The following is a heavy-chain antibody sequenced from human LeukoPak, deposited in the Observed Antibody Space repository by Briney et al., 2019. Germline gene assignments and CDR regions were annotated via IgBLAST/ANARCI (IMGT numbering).Heavy chain of an antibody. J-gene: IGHJ3*02. CDR1: GGSFSGYY. CDR2: INHSGST. D-gene: IGHD3-22*01. V-gene: IGHV4-34*01. Sequence: ETLSLTCAVYGGSFSGYYWSWIRPPPGKGLEWIGEINHSGSTNYNPSLKRRVTISVDTSKNQFSLKLSSVPAADTAVYYCARHASMIVVVPRWYGDAFDIWGQGTMVTVSS. CDR3: ARHASMIVVVPRWYGDAFDI.